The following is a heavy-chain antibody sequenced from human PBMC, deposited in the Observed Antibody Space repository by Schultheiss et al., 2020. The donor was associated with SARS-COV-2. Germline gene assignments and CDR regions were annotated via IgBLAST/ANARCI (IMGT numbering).Heavy chain of an antibody. V-gene: IGHV3-7*05. CDR3: ARDRGSGWPYYYYYMDV. D-gene: IGHD6-19*01. Sequence: GGSLRLSCTASGFTFGDYAMSWFRQAPGKGLEWVANIKQDGSEKYYVDSVKGRFTISRDNAKNSLYLQMNSLRAEDTAVYYCARDRGSGWPYYYYYMDVWGKGTTVTVSS. J-gene: IGHJ6*03. CDR2: IKQDGSEK. CDR1: GFTFGDYA.